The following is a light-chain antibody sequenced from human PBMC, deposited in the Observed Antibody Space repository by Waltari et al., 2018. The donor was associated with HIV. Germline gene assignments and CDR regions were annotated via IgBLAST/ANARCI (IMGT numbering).Light chain of an antibody. Sequence: IQLTQSPSSLSASVGARVTITCQASRGISNYLNWYQQKPGKAPKLLIYDASNLETGVPSRFSGSGSGTYFTFTISSLQPEVIATYYCQQYDNLPVTFGGGTKVELK. CDR3: QQYDNLPVT. CDR1: RGISNY. J-gene: IGKJ4*01. V-gene: IGKV1-33*01. CDR2: DAS.